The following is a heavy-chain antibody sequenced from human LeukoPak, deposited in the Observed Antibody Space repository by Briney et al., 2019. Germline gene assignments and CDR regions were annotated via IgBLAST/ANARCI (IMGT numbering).Heavy chain of an antibody. V-gene: IGHV3-7*01. Sequence: TGGSLRLSCAASGFTFSSYWMSWVRQAPGKGLEWVANIKQDGSEKYYVDSVKGRFTISRDNAKNSLYLQMNSLRAEDTAVYYCARALGIVVVPAARWFDPWGQGTLVTVSS. CDR2: IKQDGSEK. J-gene: IGHJ5*02. CDR3: ARALGIVVVPAARWFDP. D-gene: IGHD2-2*03. CDR1: GFTFSSYW.